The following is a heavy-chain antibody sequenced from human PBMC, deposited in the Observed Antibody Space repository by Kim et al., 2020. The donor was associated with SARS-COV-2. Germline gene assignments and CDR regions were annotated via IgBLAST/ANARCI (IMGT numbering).Heavy chain of an antibody. CDR3: ARQDLNTRDFDY. D-gene: IGHD1-1*01. V-gene: IGHV4-39*01. CDR1: GGSISSSSYY. Sequence: SETLSLTCTVSGGSISSSSYYWGWIRQPPGKGLEWIGSIYYSGSTYYNPSLKSRVTISVDTSKNQFSLKLSSVTAADTAVYYCARQDLNTRDFDYWGQGTLVTVSS. CDR2: IYYSGST. J-gene: IGHJ4*02.